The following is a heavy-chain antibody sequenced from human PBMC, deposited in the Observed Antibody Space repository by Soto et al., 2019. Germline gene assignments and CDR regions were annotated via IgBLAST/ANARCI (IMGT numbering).Heavy chain of an antibody. J-gene: IGHJ5*02. Sequence: QVQLVQSGAEVKKPGASVKVSCKASGYTFTSYGISWVRQAPGQGLEWMGWISAYNGNTNYAQKLQGRVTMTTDTSTSTAYMELRSLRSDDTAVYYCARNAAGYDILTGYYTGWFDPWGQGTLVTVSS. CDR2: ISAYNGNT. V-gene: IGHV1-18*01. D-gene: IGHD3-9*01. CDR3: ARNAAGYDILTGYYTGWFDP. CDR1: GYTFTSYG.